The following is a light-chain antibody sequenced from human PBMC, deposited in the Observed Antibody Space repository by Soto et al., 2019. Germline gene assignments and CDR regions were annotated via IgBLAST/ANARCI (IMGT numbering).Light chain of an antibody. Sequence: EIVLTQSLGTLFLSPGERATLSCRASQSVSSSYLAWYQQKPGQAPRLLIYGASSRATGIPDRFSGSGSGTDFTLTISRLEPEDFAVYYCQQYGSSPWTFGQGTKV. CDR2: GAS. CDR3: QQYGSSPWT. V-gene: IGKV3-20*01. J-gene: IGKJ1*01. CDR1: QSVSSSY.